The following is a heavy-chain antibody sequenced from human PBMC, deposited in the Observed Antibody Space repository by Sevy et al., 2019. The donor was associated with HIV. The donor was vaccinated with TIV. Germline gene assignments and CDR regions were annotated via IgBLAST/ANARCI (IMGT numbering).Heavy chain of an antibody. CDR1: GFTFSSYG. D-gene: IGHD6-6*01. CDR2: ILYDRSNK. V-gene: IGHV3-30*03. Sequence: GGSLRLSCAASGFTFSSYGMHRVRQAPRKGLEWVAMILYDRSNKYYADSVKGRFTISRDNSKNTLYLQMNSLRAGDTAVYYCARGLAALPGYYYGMDVWGQGTAVTVSS. CDR3: ARGLAALPGYYYGMDV. J-gene: IGHJ6*02.